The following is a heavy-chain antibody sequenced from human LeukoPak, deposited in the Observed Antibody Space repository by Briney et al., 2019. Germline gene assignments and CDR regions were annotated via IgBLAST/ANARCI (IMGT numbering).Heavy chain of an antibody. J-gene: IGHJ4*02. CDR2: IYHSGST. CDR3: ARDMSTVTPFDF. Sequence: SETLSLTCTVSGYSISSGYYWGWIRQPPGKGLEWIGSIYHSGSTYYNPSLRGRVTISVDTSKNQFSLKLNSVTAADTAVYYCARDMSTVTPFDFWGQGTLVTVSS. CDR1: GYSISSGYY. D-gene: IGHD4-17*01. V-gene: IGHV4-38-2*02.